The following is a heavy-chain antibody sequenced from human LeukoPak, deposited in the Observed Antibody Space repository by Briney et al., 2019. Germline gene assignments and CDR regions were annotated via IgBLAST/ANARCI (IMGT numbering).Heavy chain of an antibody. CDR3: AKDRATRRWGTQEFDY. CDR1: GFTFTNYA. V-gene: IGHV3-23*01. CDR2: ISSSGGAT. J-gene: IGHJ4*02. Sequence: GGSLRLSCAASGFTFTNYAMSWVRQAPGKGLEWVSSISSSGGATHYADSVKGRFTISRDNSKNTLYLQLNSLRADDTAVYYCAKDRATRRWGTQEFDYWGQGTLVTVPS. D-gene: IGHD3-16*01.